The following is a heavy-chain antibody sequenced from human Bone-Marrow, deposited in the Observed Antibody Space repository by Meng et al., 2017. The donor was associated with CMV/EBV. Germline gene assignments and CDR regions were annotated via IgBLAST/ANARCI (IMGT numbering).Heavy chain of an antibody. D-gene: IGHD3-3*01. CDR2: IYYSGST. CDR3: ARVKDFWSGYYFDF. V-gene: IGHV4-59*01. Sequence: SETLSLTCTVSGGSISSYYWSWIRQPPGKGLEWIGYIYYSGSTNYNPSLKSRVTISVDTSKNQFSLKLSSVTAADTAVYYCARVKDFWSGYYFDFWGQGTLVTFSS. CDR1: GGSISSYY. J-gene: IGHJ4*02.